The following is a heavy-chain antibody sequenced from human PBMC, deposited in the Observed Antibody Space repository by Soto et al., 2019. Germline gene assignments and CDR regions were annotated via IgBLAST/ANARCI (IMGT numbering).Heavy chain of an antibody. V-gene: IGHV1-69*01. J-gene: IGHJ5*02. CDR1: AGTFSSYA. Sequence: QVQLVQSGAEVKKPGSSVKVSCKASAGTFSSYAISWVRQVPGQGLEWMGGIIPIFGTANYAQKFQGRITNPPDSSTRTAYIELSSMIAENAAVYHCARDRDYSNYGEASSWGQRTQDNVCS. D-gene: IGHD4-4*01. CDR2: IIPIFGTA. CDR3: ARDRDYSNYGEASS.